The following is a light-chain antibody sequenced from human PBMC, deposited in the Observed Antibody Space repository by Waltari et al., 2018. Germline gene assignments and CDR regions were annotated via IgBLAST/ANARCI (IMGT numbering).Light chain of an antibody. CDR3: QQCYSTPYT. CDR1: QNLFYNSDNKTY. J-gene: IGKJ2*01. CDR2: WAS. Sequence: DIVMTQSPDSLAVSLGERVTSTCRSSQNLFYNSDNKTYLAWFQQKPGQPPKLLIYWASTRESGVPDRFSGSGSGTEFTLTISSLQAADVAVYYCQQCYSTPYTFGQGTKLEIK. V-gene: IGKV4-1*01.